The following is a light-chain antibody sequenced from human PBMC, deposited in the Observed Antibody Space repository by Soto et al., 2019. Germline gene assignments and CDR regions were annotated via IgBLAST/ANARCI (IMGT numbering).Light chain of an antibody. CDR3: QQYNNWLKT. CDR2: GAS. Sequence: EIVMTQSPDTLSVSPGERATPSRRASQSVSSNLAWYQQKPGQAPRLLIYGASTRATGIPARFSGSGSGTEFTLTISSLQSEDFAVYYCQQYNNWLKTFGQGTKVDIK. CDR1: QSVSSN. V-gene: IGKV3-15*01. J-gene: IGKJ1*01.